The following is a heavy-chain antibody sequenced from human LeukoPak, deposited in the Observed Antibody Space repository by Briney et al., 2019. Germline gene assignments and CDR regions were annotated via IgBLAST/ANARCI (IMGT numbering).Heavy chain of an antibody. Sequence: SETLSLTCTVSGYSISSGYYWGWIRQPPGKGLEWTGSIDHSGSTYYNPSLKSRITISVDTSKNQFSLKLSSVTAADTAVYYCARAISGVHYYFDYWGQGTLVTVSS. J-gene: IGHJ4*02. CDR2: IDHSGST. V-gene: IGHV4-38-2*02. CDR1: GYSISSGYY. CDR3: ARAISGVHYYFDY. D-gene: IGHD7-27*01.